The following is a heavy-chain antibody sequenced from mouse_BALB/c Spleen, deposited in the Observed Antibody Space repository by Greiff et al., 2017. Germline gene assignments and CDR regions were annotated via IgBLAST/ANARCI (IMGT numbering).Heavy chain of an antibody. D-gene: IGHD2-2*01. CDR1: GYSITSGYY. V-gene: IGHV3-6*02. CDR2: ISYDGSN. CDR3: ARDGYYFDY. Sequence: VQLQQSGPGLVKPSQSLSLTCSVTGYSITSGYYWNWIRQFPGNKLEWMGYISYDGSNNYNPSLKNRISITRDTSKNQFFLKLNSVTTEDTATYCCARDGYYFDYWGQGTTLTVSS. J-gene: IGHJ2*01.